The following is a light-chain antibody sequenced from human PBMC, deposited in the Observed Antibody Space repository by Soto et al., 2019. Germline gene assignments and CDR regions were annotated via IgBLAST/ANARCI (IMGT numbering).Light chain of an antibody. CDR3: DSYTRGSSYV. J-gene: IGLJ1*01. V-gene: IGLV2-14*01. Sequence: QSALTQPASVSGSPGQSSTISFTGTSSDVGGYNYVSWYQQHPGKAPKLMIYDVSYRPSGVSDRFSGSKSGNTAFLTFAGLQSEDEGDCDCDSYTRGSSYVFGTGTKLTVL. CDR1: SSDVGGYNY. CDR2: DVS.